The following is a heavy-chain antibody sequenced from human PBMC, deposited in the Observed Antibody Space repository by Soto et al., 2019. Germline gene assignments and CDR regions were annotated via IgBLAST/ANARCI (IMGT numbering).Heavy chain of an antibody. D-gene: IGHD1-26*01. CDR3: ASIYSGSYYVLDY. V-gene: IGHV4-59*01. J-gene: IGHJ4*02. CDR2: IYYSGST. Sequence: SETLSVTCSISGGSISSYYWSWIRQPPGKGLEWIGYIYYSGSTNYNPSLKSRVTISVDTSKNQFSLKLSSVTAADTAVYYCASIYSGSYYVLDYWGQGTLVTVSS. CDR1: GGSISSYY.